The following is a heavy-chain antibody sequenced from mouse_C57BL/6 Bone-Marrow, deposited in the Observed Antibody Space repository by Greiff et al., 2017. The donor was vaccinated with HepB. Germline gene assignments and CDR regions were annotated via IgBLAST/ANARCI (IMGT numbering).Heavy chain of an antibody. J-gene: IGHJ3*01. Sequence: QVQLQQSGAELMKPGASVKLSCKATGYTFTGYWIEWVKQRPGHGLEWIGEILPGSGSTNYNEKFKGKATFTADTSSNTAYKQLSSLTTKDAAIYCCSRLRRICPWFAYWGQGTLVTVSA. CDR3: SRLRRICPWFAY. CDR2: ILPGSGST. D-gene: IGHD6-1*01. V-gene: IGHV1-9*01. CDR1: GYTFTGYW.